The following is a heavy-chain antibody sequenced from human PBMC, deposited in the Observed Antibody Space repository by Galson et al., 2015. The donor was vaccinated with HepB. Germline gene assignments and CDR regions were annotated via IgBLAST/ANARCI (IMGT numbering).Heavy chain of an antibody. Sequence: SLRLSCAASGFTFGDYAMSWFRQAPGKGLEWVGFIRSKAYGGTTEYAASVKGRFTISRDDSKSIAYLQMNSLKTEDTAVYYCTRDQVGTTVVTWTGPIKYYYGMDVWGQGTTVTVSS. CDR2: IRSKAYGGTT. D-gene: IGHD4-23*01. CDR3: TRDQVGTTVVTWTGPIKYYYGMDV. J-gene: IGHJ6*02. V-gene: IGHV3-49*03. CDR1: GFTFGDYA.